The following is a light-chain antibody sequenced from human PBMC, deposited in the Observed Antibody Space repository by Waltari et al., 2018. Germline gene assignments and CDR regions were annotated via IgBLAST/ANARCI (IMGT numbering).Light chain of an antibody. J-gene: IGLJ1*01. CDR1: SSSVGSNF. Sequence: QSVLTQPPSASGTPGREVTISCSVTSSSVGSNFVFWYQQLPGSAPKLLIFRSDRRPSGVPDRISGSKSGTSASLVITGLRSEDEADYYCAAWDDSLSAYVFGTGTKVTVL. CDR3: AAWDDSLSAYV. V-gene: IGLV1-47*01. CDR2: RSD.